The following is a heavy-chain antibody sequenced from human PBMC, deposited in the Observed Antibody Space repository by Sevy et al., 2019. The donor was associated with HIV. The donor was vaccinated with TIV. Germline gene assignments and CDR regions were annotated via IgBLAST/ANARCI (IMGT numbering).Heavy chain of an antibody. CDR1: GFISDYY. CDR2: ISGSGNTI. J-gene: IGHJ6*03. D-gene: IGHD6-19*01. CDR3: ARNAVAGNRGYYNDYMDV. V-gene: IGHV3-11*01. Sequence: GGSLRLSCTAAGFISDYYMSWIRQAPGKGLEWVAYISGSGNTIYYADSVKGRFTITRNNAKNSLNLQMNSLRAGDTAVDYCARNAVAGNRGYYNDYMDVWGKGTTVTVSS.